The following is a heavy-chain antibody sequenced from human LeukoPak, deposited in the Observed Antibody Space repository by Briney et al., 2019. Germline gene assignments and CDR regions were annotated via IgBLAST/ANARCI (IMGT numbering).Heavy chain of an antibody. D-gene: IGHD1-7*01. CDR1: GGSVSSGSYY. CDR2: IYYSGST. J-gene: IGHJ4*02. Sequence: SETLSLTCTVSGGSVSSGSYYWSWIRQPPGKGLEWIGYIYYSGSTYYNPSLKSRVTISVDTSKNQFSLKLSSVTAADTAVYYCARSLADWNYRPREMDYWGQGTLVTVSS. CDR3: ARSLADWNYRPREMDY. V-gene: IGHV4-30-4*08.